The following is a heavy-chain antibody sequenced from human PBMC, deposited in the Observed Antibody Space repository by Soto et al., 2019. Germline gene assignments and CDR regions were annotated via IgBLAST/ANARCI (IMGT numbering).Heavy chain of an antibody. CDR2: ISPESGVT. Sequence: QVQLVQSGAEVKMPGASVRVSCEASGYTFTEYFLHWVRQAPGQGLEWMGWISPESGVTNIAPNFEGRVAQPADSAIITAYMELSGLRNDDTAVYYCARATLLIRRITHLGGASPGVVEHWGQGTLVSVSS. V-gene: IGHV1-2*02. CDR3: ARATLLIRRITHLGGASPGVVEH. D-gene: IGHD3-16*01. CDR1: GYTFTEYF. J-gene: IGHJ5*02.